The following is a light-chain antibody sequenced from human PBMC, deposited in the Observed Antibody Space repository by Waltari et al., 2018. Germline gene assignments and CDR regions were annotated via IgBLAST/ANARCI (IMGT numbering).Light chain of an antibody. J-gene: IGKJ2*01. CDR3: QQRDDWPPMYT. CDR2: DSS. CDR1: RSVSSS. V-gene: IGKV3-11*01. Sequence: ETVLTQSPATLSLSPGKRATLSCRASRSVSSSLAWYQQKPGQAPRLLIYDSSNRVTGIPARFSGSGSGTDFTLTISSLEPEDFAVYYCQQRDDWPPMYTFGQGTKLEIK.